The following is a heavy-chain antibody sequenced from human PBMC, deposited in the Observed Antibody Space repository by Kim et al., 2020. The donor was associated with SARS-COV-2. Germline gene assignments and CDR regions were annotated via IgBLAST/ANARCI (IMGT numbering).Heavy chain of an antibody. Sequence: SETLSLTCAVYGGSFSGYYWSWIRQPPGKGLEWIGEINHSGSTNYNPSLKSRVTISVDTSKNQFSLKLSSVTAADTAVYYCAGGYSYGTKWYWGQGTLVT. CDR3: AGGYSYGTKWY. D-gene: IGHD5-18*01. CDR2: INHSGST. V-gene: IGHV4-34*01. CDR1: GGSFSGYY. J-gene: IGHJ4*02.